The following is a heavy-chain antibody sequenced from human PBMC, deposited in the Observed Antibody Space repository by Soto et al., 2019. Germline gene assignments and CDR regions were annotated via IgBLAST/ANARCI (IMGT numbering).Heavy chain of an antibody. J-gene: IGHJ1*01. CDR3: ARAREYYCLSN. D-gene: IGHD3-16*01. CDR1: GGSISSGDYY. V-gene: IGHV4-30-4*01. Sequence: SETLSLTCTVSGGSISSGDYYWSWIRQPPGKGLEWIGYIYYSGSTYYNPSLKSRVTISVDTSKNQFSLKLSSVTAADTAVYYCARAREYYCLSNWGQGTLVTVSS. CDR2: IYYSGST.